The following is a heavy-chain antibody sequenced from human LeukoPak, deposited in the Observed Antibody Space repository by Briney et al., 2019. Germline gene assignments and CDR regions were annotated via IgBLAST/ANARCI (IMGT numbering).Heavy chain of an antibody. J-gene: IGHJ6*02. D-gene: IGHD6-19*01. V-gene: IGHV1-2*04. Sequence: ASVKVSCKASGYTFTGYYMHWVRQAPGQGLEWMGWINPNSGGTNYARKFQGWVTMTRDTSISTAYMELSRLRSDDTAVYYCAREGIAVADRAWDYYYGMDVWGQGTTVTVSS. CDR2: INPNSGGT. CDR1: GYTFTGYY. CDR3: AREGIAVADRAWDYYYGMDV.